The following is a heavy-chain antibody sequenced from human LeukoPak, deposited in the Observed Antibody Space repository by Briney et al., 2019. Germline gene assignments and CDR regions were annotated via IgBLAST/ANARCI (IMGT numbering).Heavy chain of an antibody. Sequence: GGSLRLSCAASGFTFSSYTMNWVRQAPGEGLEWVSSITSGSSYIYYADSVKGRFTISRDNAKNSLYLQMNNLRTEDTAVYYCARWGSTVINDYWGQGTLVTVSS. CDR1: GFTFSSYT. D-gene: IGHD4-17*01. J-gene: IGHJ4*02. CDR2: ITSGSSYI. V-gene: IGHV3-21*01. CDR3: ARWGSTVINDY.